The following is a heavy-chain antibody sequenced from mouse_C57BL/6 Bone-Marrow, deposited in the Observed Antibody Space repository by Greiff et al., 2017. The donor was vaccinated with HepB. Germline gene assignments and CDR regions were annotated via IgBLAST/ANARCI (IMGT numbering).Heavy chain of an antibody. CDR3: ARSDYYGNYYYAMDY. Sequence: QVQLKQSGAELVRPGASVKMSCKASGYTFTSYNMHWVKQTPRQGLEWIGAIYPGNGDTSYNQKFKGKATLTVDKSSSTAYMQLSSLTSEDSAVYFCARSDYYGNYYYAMDYWGQGTSVTVSS. V-gene: IGHV1-12*01. D-gene: IGHD2-1*01. CDR2: IYPGNGDT. CDR1: GYTFTSYN. J-gene: IGHJ4*01.